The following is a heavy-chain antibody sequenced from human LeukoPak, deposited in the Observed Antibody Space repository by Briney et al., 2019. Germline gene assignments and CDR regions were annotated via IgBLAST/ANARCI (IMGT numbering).Heavy chain of an antibody. CDR1: GFTFSSYA. Sequence: GGSLRLSCAASGFTFSSYAMHWVRQAPGKGLEWVAVISYDGSNKYYAHSVKGRFTISRDNSNDTLYLQMNRLRAEDTAVYYCARDKSYYDSSGFDYWGQGTLVTVSS. CDR2: ISYDGSNK. J-gene: IGHJ4*02. CDR3: ARDKSYYDSSGFDY. V-gene: IGHV3-30*04. D-gene: IGHD3-22*01.